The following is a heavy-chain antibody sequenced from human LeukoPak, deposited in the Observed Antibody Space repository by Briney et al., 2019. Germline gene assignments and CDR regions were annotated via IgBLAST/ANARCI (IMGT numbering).Heavy chain of an antibody. V-gene: IGHV4-34*01. J-gene: IGHJ6*03. Sequence: SETLSLTCAVYGGSFSGYYWSWIRQPPGKGLEWIGEINHSGSTNYNPSLKSRVTISVDTSKNQFSLKLSYVTAADTAVYYCARGYCSGGSCYYMDVWGKGTTVTVSS. CDR1: GGSFSGYY. CDR2: INHSGST. D-gene: IGHD2-15*01. CDR3: ARGYCSGGSCYYMDV.